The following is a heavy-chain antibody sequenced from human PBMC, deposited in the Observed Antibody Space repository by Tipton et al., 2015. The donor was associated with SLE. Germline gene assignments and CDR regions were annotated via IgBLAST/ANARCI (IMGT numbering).Heavy chain of an antibody. CDR2: INAGNGNT. D-gene: IGHD3-3*01. CDR3: AKGPRGYYSHFDY. CDR1: GYTFTSYA. J-gene: IGHJ4*02. V-gene: IGHV1-3*01. Sequence: QLVQSGPEVKKPGASVKVSCKASGYTFTSYAMHWVRQAPGQRLEWMGWINAGNGNTKYSQRFQGRVTITRDTSASTAYMELRSLRSDDTAVYYCAKGPRGYYSHFDYWGQGTLVTVSS.